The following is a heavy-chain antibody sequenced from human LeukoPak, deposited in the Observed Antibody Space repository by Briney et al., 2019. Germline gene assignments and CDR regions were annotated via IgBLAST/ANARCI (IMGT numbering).Heavy chain of an antibody. V-gene: IGHV3-30*02. CDR2: IRYDGSKK. CDR1: GFSFSSYA. D-gene: IGHD2-2*01. CDR3: AKDRALVVVATDSAFT. Sequence: GGSLRLSCAAFGFSFSSYAMHWVRQAPGKGLEWVAFIRYDGSKKYYSDSVKGRFTISRDNSKNTLYLQMNRLRAEDTAVYYCAKDRALVVVATDSAFTRGQRNLVTVSS. J-gene: IGHJ4*02.